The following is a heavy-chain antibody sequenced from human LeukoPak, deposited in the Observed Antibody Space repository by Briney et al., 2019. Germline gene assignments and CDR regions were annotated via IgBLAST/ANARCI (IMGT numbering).Heavy chain of an antibody. CDR2: INPNSGGT. CDR1: GYTFTVYY. Sequence: ASVTVSCKASGYTFTVYYMHWVRQAPGQGREWVGWINPNSGGTNYAQKFQGRVTMTRDTTISTAYMELRSLRSDDTAVYYCARDLDDILTGYYIGSYYWGQGTLVTVSS. J-gene: IGHJ4*02. V-gene: IGHV1-2*02. CDR3: ARDLDDILTGYYIGSYY. D-gene: IGHD3-9*01.